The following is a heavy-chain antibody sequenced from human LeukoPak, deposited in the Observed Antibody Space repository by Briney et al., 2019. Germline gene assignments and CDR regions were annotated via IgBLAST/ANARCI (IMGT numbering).Heavy chain of an antibody. CDR2: VNGVGTTT. J-gene: IGHJ4*02. V-gene: IGHV3-74*03. Sequence: GRSLRPSWPPSTFTFNTYWIHCVSQAPGKVPVWVSRVNGVGTTTTFAGSVNGRLIISRENSKNTLYLQMNNLRAEDTAVYYCARDSDWILFDYWGQGAPVTVSS. D-gene: IGHD2-2*03. CDR1: TFTFNTYW. CDR3: ARDSDWILFDY.